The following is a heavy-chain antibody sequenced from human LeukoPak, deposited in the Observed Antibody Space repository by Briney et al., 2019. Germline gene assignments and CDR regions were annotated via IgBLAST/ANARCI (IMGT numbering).Heavy chain of an antibody. J-gene: IGHJ4*02. D-gene: IGHD1-1*01. V-gene: IGHV3-15*01. Sequence: GGSLRLSCTGSGFTFSNAWMTWVRQAPGKGLEWVGRVKSKMDGGAIDYAAPVKGRFIISRDDSERTLHLQMNSLRSEDTAMYFCSAGTGRTDLDYWGQGTLVTVSS. CDR1: GFTFSNAW. CDR2: VKSKMDGGAI. CDR3: SAGTGRTDLDY.